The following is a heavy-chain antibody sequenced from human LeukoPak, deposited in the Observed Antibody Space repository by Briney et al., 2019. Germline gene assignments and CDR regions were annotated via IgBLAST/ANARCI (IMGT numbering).Heavy chain of an antibody. CDR1: GFTFSTYA. CDR2: IAGNSVTI. V-gene: IGHV3-23*01. J-gene: IGHJ4*02. D-gene: IGHD5/OR15-5a*01. Sequence: GGSLRLSCAASGFTFSTYAMNWVRQAPGRGLEWVSVIAGNSVTIRYADSVKGRFTISRDNSKNTVFLQMNSLKVEDTALYYCTKDLRPDGLYDFDSWGQGTLVTVSS. CDR3: TKDLRPDGLYDFDS.